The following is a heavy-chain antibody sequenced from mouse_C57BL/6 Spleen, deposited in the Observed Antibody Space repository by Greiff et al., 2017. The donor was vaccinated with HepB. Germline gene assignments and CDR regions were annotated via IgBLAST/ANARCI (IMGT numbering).Heavy chain of an antibody. J-gene: IGHJ2*01. V-gene: IGHV1-15*01. CDR1: GYTFTDYE. CDR3: TLYYDYDLDY. D-gene: IGHD2-4*01. Sequence: VQLQQSGAELVRPGASVTLSCKASGYTFTDYEMHWVKQTPVHGLEWIGAIDPETGGTAYNQKFKGKAILTADKSSSTAYMELRSLTSEDSAVYYCTLYYDYDLDYWGQGTTLTVSS. CDR2: IDPETGGT.